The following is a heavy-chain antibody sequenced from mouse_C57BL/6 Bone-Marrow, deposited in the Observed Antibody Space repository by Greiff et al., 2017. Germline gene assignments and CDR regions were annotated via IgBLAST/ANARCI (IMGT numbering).Heavy chain of an antibody. D-gene: IGHD4-1*01. Sequence: QVQLQQPGAELVMPGASVKLSCKASGYTFTSYWMHWVKQRPGQGLEWIGEIDPSDSYTNYNQKFKGKSTLTVDKSSSTAYMQLSSLTSEDSAVYYCAREDWDLDYWGQGTTLTVSS. CDR3: AREDWDLDY. CDR2: IDPSDSYT. V-gene: IGHV1-69*01. CDR1: GYTFTSYW. J-gene: IGHJ2*01.